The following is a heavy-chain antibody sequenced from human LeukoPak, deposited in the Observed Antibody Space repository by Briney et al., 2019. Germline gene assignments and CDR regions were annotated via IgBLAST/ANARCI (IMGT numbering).Heavy chain of an antibody. V-gene: IGHV3-74*01. CDR1: GFTFSGSA. CDR2: INSDGSST. Sequence: GGSLRLSCAASGFTFSGSAMLWVRQASGKGLEWVSRINSDGSSTSYADSVKGRFTISRDNAKNTLYLQMNSLRAEDTAVYYCVRPWDYWGQGTLVTVSS. J-gene: IGHJ4*02. CDR3: VRPWDY.